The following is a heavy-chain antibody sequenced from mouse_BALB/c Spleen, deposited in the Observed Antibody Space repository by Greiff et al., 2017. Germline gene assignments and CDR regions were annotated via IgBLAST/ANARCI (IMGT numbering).Heavy chain of an antibody. Sequence: EVQLVESGGGLVQPGGSLRLSCATSGFTFTDYYMSWVRQPSGKALEWLGFIRNKANGYTTEYSASVKGRFTISRDNSQSILYLQMNTLRAEDSATYYCARDEGSSGYYAMDYWGQGTSVTVSS. J-gene: IGHJ4*01. V-gene: IGHV7-3*02. D-gene: IGHD3-1*01. CDR1: GFTFTDYY. CDR2: IRNKANGYTT. CDR3: ARDEGSSGYYAMDY.